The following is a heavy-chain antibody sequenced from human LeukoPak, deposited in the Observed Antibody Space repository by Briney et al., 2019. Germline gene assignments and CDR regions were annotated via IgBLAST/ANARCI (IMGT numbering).Heavy chain of an antibody. J-gene: IGHJ4*02. D-gene: IGHD5-18*01. Sequence: PSETLSLTCTVSGGSISSSSAYWGRIRQPPGEGLEWIRSIYYSKNTYYNPSLKSQVTISADTSKNQFSMTLGSVSATDTAVYYCVSPRGFSYGYFDYWGQGTLVTVPS. CDR3: VSPRGFSYGYFDY. V-gene: IGHV4-39*01. CDR1: GGSISSSSAY. CDR2: IYYSKNT.